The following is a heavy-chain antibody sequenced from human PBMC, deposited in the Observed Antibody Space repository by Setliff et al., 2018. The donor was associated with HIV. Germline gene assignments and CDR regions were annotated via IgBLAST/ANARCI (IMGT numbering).Heavy chain of an antibody. V-gene: IGHV1-46*01. Sequence: GASVKVSCKASGYTFTKSIIHWVRQAPGQGLEWMGAIIPSGGSTGYAEKFQARVTLTRDTSTSTVYMELSGLREEDTAVYYCAGDGASGSGYYWADYWGQGTLVTVSS. D-gene: IGHD3-3*01. J-gene: IGHJ4*02. CDR1: GYTFTKSI. CDR2: IIPSGGST. CDR3: AGDGASGSGYYWADY.